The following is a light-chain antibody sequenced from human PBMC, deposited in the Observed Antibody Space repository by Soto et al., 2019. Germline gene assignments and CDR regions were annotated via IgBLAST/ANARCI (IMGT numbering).Light chain of an antibody. CDR2: LNSDGSH. J-gene: IGLJ3*02. V-gene: IGLV4-69*01. Sequence: LVLTQSPSASASLGASVKLTCTLSSGHSSYAIAWHQQQPEKGPRYLMKLNSDGSHSKGDGIPDRFSGSSSGAERYLTISSLQSEDEADYYCQTWGTARVFGGGTKVTVL. CDR1: SGHSSYA. CDR3: QTWGTARV.